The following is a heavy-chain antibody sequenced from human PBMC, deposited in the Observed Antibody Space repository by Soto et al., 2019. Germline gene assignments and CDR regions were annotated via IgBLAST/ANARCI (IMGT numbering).Heavy chain of an antibody. V-gene: IGHV4-34*01. CDR1: GGSFSDYY. D-gene: IGHD3-3*01. CDR3: ARSIFGVVTDAFDI. Sequence: SETLSLTCAVYGGSFSDYYWSWIRQSPGKGLEWIGEINHSGSTNYNPSLKSRITLSVDTSKNQFSLKLSSVTAADTAVYYCARSIFGVVTDAFDIWGQGTMVTVSS. J-gene: IGHJ3*02. CDR2: INHSGST.